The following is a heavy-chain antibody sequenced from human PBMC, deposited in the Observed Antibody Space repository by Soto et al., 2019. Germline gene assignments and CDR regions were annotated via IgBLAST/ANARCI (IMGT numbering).Heavy chain of an antibody. CDR3: ARDRTISDYRSSGALGL. J-gene: IGHJ4*02. V-gene: IGHV3-66*01. CDR2: IYSGGST. CDR1: GFTVSGHY. D-gene: IGHD6-6*01. Sequence: EVQLVESGGGLVQPGGSLRLSCAVSGFTVSGHYMSWVRQAPGKGLEWVSVIYSGGSTYYANSVTGRFTISRDNSRNTVYLQMNPLRAEDTAVYYCARDRTISDYRSSGALGLWGQGTLVSVPS.